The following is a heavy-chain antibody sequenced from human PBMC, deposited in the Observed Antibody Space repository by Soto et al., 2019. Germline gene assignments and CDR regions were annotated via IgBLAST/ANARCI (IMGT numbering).Heavy chain of an antibody. CDR3: ARGLVTAIPANYYYYGMDV. J-gene: IGHJ6*02. CDR1: GFTFSSYG. CDR2: ISYDGSNK. D-gene: IGHD2-21*02. Sequence: GGSLRLSCAASGFTFSSYGMHWVRQAPGKGLEWVAVISYDGSNKYYADSVKGRFTISRDNSKNTLYLQMNSLRAEDTAVYYCARGLVTAIPANYYYYGMDVWGQGTTVTVSS. V-gene: IGHV3-30*03.